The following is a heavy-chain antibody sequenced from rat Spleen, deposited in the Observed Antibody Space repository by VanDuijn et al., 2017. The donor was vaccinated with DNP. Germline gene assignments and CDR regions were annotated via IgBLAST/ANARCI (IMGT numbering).Heavy chain of an antibody. D-gene: IGHD4-6*01. Sequence: QVQLLESGPGLVQPSETLSLTCTVSGFLLTSYNVHWVRQPPGKGLEWLGVMWTGGNTDSDSALKSRLSISRDTSKNQVSLKMNSLQTEDTAMNCWARFGGDYWGQGVMVTVSS. CDR2: MWTGGNT. V-gene: IGHV2-45*01. CDR3: ARFGGDY. CDR1: GFLLTSYN. J-gene: IGHJ2*01.